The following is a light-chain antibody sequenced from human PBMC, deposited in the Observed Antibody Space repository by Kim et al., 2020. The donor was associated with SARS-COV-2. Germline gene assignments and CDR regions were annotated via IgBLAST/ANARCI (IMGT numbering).Light chain of an antibody. CDR2: RDT. V-gene: IGLV3-1*01. J-gene: IGLJ3*02. CDR3: QACDSSTWV. CDR1: NLGDKY. Sequence: SYELTQPPSVSVSPGQTASITCSGDNLGDKYACWYQQKPGQSSVLVIYRDTKRPSGVPERFSGSNSGNTATLTISGTQAKDEADYYCQACDSSTWVFGGGTQLTVL.